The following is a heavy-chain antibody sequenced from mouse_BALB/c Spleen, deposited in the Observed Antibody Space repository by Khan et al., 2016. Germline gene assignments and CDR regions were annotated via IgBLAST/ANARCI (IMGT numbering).Heavy chain of an antibody. V-gene: IGHV3-2*02. Sequence: EVQLQEPGPGLVKPSQSLSLTCTVTGYSITSGYGWNWIRQFPGNKLEWMGYISYSGSTNYNPSLKRRISITRDPSTNQFFLQLNYVTTEDTATYYCARTARINYWGQGTTLTISS. CDR3: ARTARINY. CDR2: ISYSGST. D-gene: IGHD1-2*01. CDR1: GYSITSGYG. J-gene: IGHJ2*01.